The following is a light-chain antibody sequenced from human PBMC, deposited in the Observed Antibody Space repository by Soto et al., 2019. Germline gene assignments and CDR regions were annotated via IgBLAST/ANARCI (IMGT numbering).Light chain of an antibody. Sequence: DTQMTQSPSAVSASVGDRVNITCRARQGVSSWLAWYQQKPGKPPKLLIYAASSLESGVPSRFSGSGSGTDFNLNINSLQPEDFATYYCQQTNSFPRTFGQGTKVEI. V-gene: IGKV1-12*01. CDR2: AAS. CDR1: QGVSSW. J-gene: IGKJ1*01. CDR3: QQTNSFPRT.